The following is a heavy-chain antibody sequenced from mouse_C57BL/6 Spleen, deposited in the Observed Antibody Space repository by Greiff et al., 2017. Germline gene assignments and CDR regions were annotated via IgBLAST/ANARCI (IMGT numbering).Heavy chain of an antibody. CDR2: IHPNSGST. J-gene: IGHJ3*01. V-gene: IGHV1-64*01. D-gene: IGHD2-3*01. CDR3: AREGDGYYSFAY. Sequence: VQLQQPGAELVKPGASVKLSCKASGYTFTSYWLHWVKQRPGQGLEWIGMIHPNSGSTNYNEKFKSKATLTVDKSSSTAYMQLSSLTSEDSAVYYCAREGDGYYSFAYWGQGTLGTVSA. CDR1: GYTFTSYW.